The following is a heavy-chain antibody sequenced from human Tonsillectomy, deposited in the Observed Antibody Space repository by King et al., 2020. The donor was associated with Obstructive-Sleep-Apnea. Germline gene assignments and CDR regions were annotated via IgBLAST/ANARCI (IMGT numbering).Heavy chain of an antibody. CDR2: IYYSGST. CDR3: SRDCCSGGSCFDY. CDR1: GGSISSRSYY. D-gene: IGHD2-15*01. Sequence: QLQESGPGVVKPSETLSLTCTVSGGSISSRSYYWGWIRQPPGKGLEWIGSIYYSGSTYYNPSLKSRVTISVDTSKNQFSLKLSSVTAADTAVYYWSRDCCSGGSCFDYWGQGTLVTVSS. J-gene: IGHJ4*02. V-gene: IGHV4-39*07.